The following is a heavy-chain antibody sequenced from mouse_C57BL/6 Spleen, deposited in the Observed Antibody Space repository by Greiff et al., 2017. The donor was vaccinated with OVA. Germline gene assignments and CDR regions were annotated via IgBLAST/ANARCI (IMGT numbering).Heavy chain of an antibody. J-gene: IGHJ2*01. Sequence: EVHLVESGGGLVKPGGSLKLSCAASGFTFSSYAMSWVRQTPEKRLEWVATISDGGSYTYYPDNVKGRFTISRDNAKNNLYLQMSHLKSEDTAMYYCARDDYGYFDYWGQGTTLTVSS. V-gene: IGHV5-4*01. CDR2: ISDGGSYT. CDR3: ARDDYGYFDY. CDR1: GFTFSSYA. D-gene: IGHD1-1*01.